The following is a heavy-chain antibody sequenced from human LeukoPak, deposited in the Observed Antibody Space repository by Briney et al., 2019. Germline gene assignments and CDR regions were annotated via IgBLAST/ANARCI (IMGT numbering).Heavy chain of an antibody. J-gene: IGHJ4*02. CDR3: AKDRIGIVGAEADY. CDR2: ISGSGGST. D-gene: IGHD1-26*01. V-gene: IGHV3-23*01. CDR1: GFTFSSYA. Sequence: GGSLRLSCAASGFTFSSYAMSWVRQAPGKGLEWVSAISGSGGSTYYADSVKGRFTISRDNSKNTLYLRMDSLRAEDTAVYYCAKDRIGIVGAEADYWGQGTLVTVSS.